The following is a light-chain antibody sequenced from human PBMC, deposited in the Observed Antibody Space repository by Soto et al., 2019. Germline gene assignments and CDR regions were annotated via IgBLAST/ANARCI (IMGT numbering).Light chain of an antibody. V-gene: IGLV2-11*01. Sequence: QSVLTQPRSVSGSPGQSVTISCTGTSSDVGGYNYVSWYQQHPGKAPKLMIYDVSQRPSGVPDRLSGSKSGNTASLTISGLQAEDEADYYCQSYDRSLSSPIFGGGTKVTVL. CDR1: SSDVGGYNY. CDR2: DVS. J-gene: IGLJ2*01. CDR3: QSYDRSLSSPI.